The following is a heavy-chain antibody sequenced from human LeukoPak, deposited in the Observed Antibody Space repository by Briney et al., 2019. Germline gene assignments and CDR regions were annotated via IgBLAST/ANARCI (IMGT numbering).Heavy chain of an antibody. CDR3: ARSQFLEWLFFDY. V-gene: IGHV3-53*04. CDR2: IYSGGST. J-gene: IGHJ4*02. D-gene: IGHD3-3*01. Sequence: GGSLRLSCAASGFTFSSYSMNWVRQAPGKGLEWVSVIYSGGSTYYADSVKGRFTISRHNSKNTLYLQMNSLRAEDTAVYYCARSQFLEWLFFDYWGQGTLVTVSS. CDR1: GFTFSSYS.